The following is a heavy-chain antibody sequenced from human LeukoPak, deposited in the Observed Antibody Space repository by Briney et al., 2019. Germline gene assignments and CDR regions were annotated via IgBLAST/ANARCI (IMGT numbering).Heavy chain of an antibody. J-gene: IGHJ4*02. CDR1: GGSFGGYY. Sequence: SETLSLTCAVYGGSFGGYYWSWIRQPPGKGLEGIGEINHSGSTNYNPSLKSRVTISVDTSKNQFSLKLSSVTAADTAVYYCARGESLQNIVVVPAAPFDYWGQGTLVTVSS. V-gene: IGHV4-34*01. D-gene: IGHD2-2*01. CDR2: INHSGST. CDR3: ARGESLQNIVVVPAAPFDY.